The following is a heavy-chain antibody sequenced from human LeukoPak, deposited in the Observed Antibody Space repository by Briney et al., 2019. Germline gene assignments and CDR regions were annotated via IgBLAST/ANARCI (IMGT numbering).Heavy chain of an antibody. J-gene: IGHJ3*02. CDR2: ISSSSSYI. Sequence: GGSLRLSCAASGFTFSSYSMNWVRQAPGKGLEWVSSISSSSSYIYYADSVKGRFTISRDNAKNSLYLQMNSLRAEDTAVYYCAREDGDSLAALDIWGQGTMVTVSS. CDR1: GFTFSSYS. V-gene: IGHV3-21*01. CDR3: AREDGDSLAALDI. D-gene: IGHD4-17*01.